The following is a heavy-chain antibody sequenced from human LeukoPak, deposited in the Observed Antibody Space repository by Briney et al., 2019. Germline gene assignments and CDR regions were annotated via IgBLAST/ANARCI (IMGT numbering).Heavy chain of an antibody. J-gene: IGHJ6*02. D-gene: IGHD5-24*01. V-gene: IGHV1-69*04. CDR1: GGTFSSYA. Sequence: VASVKVSCRASGGTFSSYAISWVRQAPGQGLEWMGRIIPILGIANYAQKLQGRVTITADKSTSTAYMELSSLRSEDTAVYYCARVSDGDTPRGLSTGYYYYGMDVWGQGTTVTVSS. CDR2: IIPILGIA. CDR3: ARVSDGDTPRGLSTGYYYYGMDV.